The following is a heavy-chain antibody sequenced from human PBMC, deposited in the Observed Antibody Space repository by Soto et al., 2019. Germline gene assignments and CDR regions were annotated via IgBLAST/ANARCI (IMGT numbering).Heavy chain of an antibody. CDR1: CFTFRNFG. D-gene: IGHD2-15*01. V-gene: IGHV3-23*01. J-gene: IGHJ4*02. Sequence: PGGSVRRSCAASCFTFRNFGVSCVRRAPWRGLEWFSSISATGGSTYYADSVKGRFTISRDNSKSVLYLQISSLRAEDSAIYYCAKAESCSSGGCFAICDSWGQGA. CDR3: AKAESCSSGGCFAICDS. CDR2: ISATGGST.